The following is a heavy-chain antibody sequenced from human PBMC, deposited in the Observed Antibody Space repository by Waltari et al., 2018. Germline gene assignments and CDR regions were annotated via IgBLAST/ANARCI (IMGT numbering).Heavy chain of an antibody. V-gene: IGHV3-23*01. CDR3: ARDPXXGRPDYNWFDP. J-gene: IGHJ5*02. D-gene: IGHD6-6*01. Sequence: EVQXXESGXGMVXPGGXLXPPCAAPGXXFSRXXXTWVRLAPGKGLEXVSSISGLGISPYYADSVKGRFTISRDNSKNTLYLHMNSLRAGDTAVYYCARDPXXGRPDYNWFDPWGQGTRVTVSS. CDR2: ISGLGISP. CDR1: GXXFSRXX.